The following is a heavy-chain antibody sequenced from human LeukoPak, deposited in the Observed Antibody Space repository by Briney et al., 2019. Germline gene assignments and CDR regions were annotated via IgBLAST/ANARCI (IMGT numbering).Heavy chain of an antibody. J-gene: IGHJ6*02. Sequence: SVKVSCKASGGTFSGYAISWVRQAPGQGLEWMGRIIPIFGIANYAQKFQGRVTITADKSTSTAYMELSSPRSEDTAVYYCVHIVVVPAAIGDYYYYGMDVWGQGTTVTVSS. V-gene: IGHV1-69*04. CDR1: GGTFSGYA. D-gene: IGHD2-2*01. CDR3: VHIVVVPAAIGDYYYYGMDV. CDR2: IIPIFGIA.